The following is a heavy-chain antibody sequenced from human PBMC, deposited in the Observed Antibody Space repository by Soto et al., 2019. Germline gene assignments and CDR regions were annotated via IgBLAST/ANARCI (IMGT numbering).Heavy chain of an antibody. D-gene: IGHD7-27*01. CDR2: IGGTDGDSDGVP. CDR3: VKRGRNWGAFEF. V-gene: IGHV3-23*01. CDR1: GFILNHYA. J-gene: IGHJ3*01. Sequence: VQLLESGGDLVQPGGSLRLACVASGFILNHYAMSWVRQAPGKVLEWVSTIGGTDGDSDGVPWYEDSVKGRFAISRDSSANTLFLHMDNLRAEESALDYCVKRGRNWGAFEFWGQWTTVVVSS.